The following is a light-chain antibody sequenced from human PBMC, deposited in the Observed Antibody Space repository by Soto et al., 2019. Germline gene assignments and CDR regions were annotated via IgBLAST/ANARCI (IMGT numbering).Light chain of an antibody. CDR1: QGISNY. CDR3: QHYHSPPLT. CDR2: AAS. J-gene: IGKJ3*01. Sequence: DIQMTQSPSSLSAFVGDSVTFTCRASQGISNYLAWYHQKPGKVPKLLVYAASTLQSGVPSRFSGSGSGTEFTLTIRSLQPEDVGTYYCQHYHSPPLTFGPGTKVDIK. V-gene: IGKV1-27*01.